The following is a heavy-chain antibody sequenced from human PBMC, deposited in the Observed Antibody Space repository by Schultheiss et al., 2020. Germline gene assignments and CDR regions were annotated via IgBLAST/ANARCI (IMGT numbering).Heavy chain of an antibody. V-gene: IGHV4-59*12. Sequence: SETLSLTCAVYGGSFSGYYWSWIRQPPGKGLEWIGYIYYSGSTNYNPSLKSRVTISVDTSKNQFSLKLSSVTAADTAVYYCARDFWSGYYDYWGQGTLVTVSS. CDR1: GGSFSGYY. J-gene: IGHJ4*02. D-gene: IGHD3-3*01. CDR2: IYYSGST. CDR3: ARDFWSGYYDY.